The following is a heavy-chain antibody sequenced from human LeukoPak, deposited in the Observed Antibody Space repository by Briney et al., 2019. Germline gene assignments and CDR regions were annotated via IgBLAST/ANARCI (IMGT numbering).Heavy chain of an antibody. J-gene: IGHJ4*02. CDR1: GFTFSSYA. Sequence: GGSLRISCAASGFTFSSYAMSWVRQAPGKGLEWVSAISGSGGSTYYADSVKGRFTISRDNSKNTLYLQMNSLRAEDTAVYYCAKDTEYDSSGLFDYWGQGTLVTVSS. CDR3: AKDTEYDSSGLFDY. CDR2: ISGSGGST. D-gene: IGHD3-22*01. V-gene: IGHV3-23*01.